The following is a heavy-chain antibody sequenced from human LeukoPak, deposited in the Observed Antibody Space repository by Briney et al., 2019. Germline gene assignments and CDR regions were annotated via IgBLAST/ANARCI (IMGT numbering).Heavy chain of an antibody. CDR3: ARARMDGSGSFPYYFDY. CDR2: IHHSGST. V-gene: IGHV4-38-2*02. CDR1: GYSISSGYY. J-gene: IGHJ4*02. Sequence: SETLSLTCIVSGYSISSGYYWGWIRQPPGKGLEWIGIIHHSGSTHYNPSLKSRVTISQATSKNQSSLKLTSVTAADTAVHFCARARMDGSGSFPYYFDYWGQGSLVTVSS. D-gene: IGHD3-10*01.